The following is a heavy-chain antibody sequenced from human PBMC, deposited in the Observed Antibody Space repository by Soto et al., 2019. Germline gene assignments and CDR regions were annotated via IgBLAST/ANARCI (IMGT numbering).Heavy chain of an antibody. CDR1: GYTFTGYY. J-gene: IGHJ5*02. V-gene: IGHV1-2*02. Sequence: QVQLVQSGAEVKKPGASVKVSCEASGYTFTGYYIHWVRQAPGQGLEWMGWINPNSGGTNWSQKFQGRVTMTRDTSISTAYMELSRLRSDDTAVYYCARGLLEYSSSNWFDPWGQGTLVTVSS. CDR2: INPNSGGT. D-gene: IGHD6-6*01. CDR3: ARGLLEYSSSNWFDP.